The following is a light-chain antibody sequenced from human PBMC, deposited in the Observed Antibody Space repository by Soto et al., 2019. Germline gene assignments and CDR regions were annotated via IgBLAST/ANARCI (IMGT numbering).Light chain of an antibody. V-gene: IGKV3-20*01. Sequence: ETVLTQSPGTLSLSPGGRAILSCRDSQSVSSSYLAWYQQKPGQAPTLLIYDASSRATGIPARFSGSGSGTDFTLTISRMEPEDFAVYYCQQYVRSPPSWTFGQGTKVEIK. CDR1: QSVSSSY. CDR3: QQYVRSPPSWT. J-gene: IGKJ1*01. CDR2: DAS.